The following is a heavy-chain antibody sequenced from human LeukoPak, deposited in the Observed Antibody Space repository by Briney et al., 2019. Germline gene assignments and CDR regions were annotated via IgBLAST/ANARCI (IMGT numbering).Heavy chain of an antibody. V-gene: IGHV4-31*03. CDR1: GGSISSGGYY. CDR2: INYSGST. D-gene: IGHD3-22*01. Sequence: PSETLSLTCTVSGGSISSGGYYWSWIRQHPGTGLEWIGHINYSGSTYYNPSLKSRVTISVDTSKNQFSLKLSSVTAADTAVYYCAREWNYYDSSGYPGSIDYWGQGTLVTVSS. J-gene: IGHJ4*02. CDR3: AREWNYYDSSGYPGSIDY.